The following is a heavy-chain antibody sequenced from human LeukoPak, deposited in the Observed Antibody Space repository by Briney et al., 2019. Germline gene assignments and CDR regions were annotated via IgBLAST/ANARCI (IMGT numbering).Heavy chain of an antibody. D-gene: IGHD6-13*01. CDR1: GFTFSNYL. V-gene: IGHV3-74*01. CDR3: AREKAPGIEDY. CDR2: ISTDGSFT. J-gene: IGHJ4*02. Sequence: PGGSLRLSCAASGFTFSNYLMHWVRQTPGKGLVWISRISTDGSFTNYADSVKGRFSISRDNAKNTLYLQMNSLRAEDTAVYYCAREKAPGIEDYWGQGTLVTVSS.